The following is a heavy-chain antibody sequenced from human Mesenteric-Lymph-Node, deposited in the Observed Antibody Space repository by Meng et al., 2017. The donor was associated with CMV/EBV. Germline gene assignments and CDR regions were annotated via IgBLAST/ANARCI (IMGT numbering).Heavy chain of an antibody. V-gene: IGHV3-23*03. J-gene: IGHJ6*02. CDR2: IYSGGSST. D-gene: IGHD3-3*01. Sequence: GGSLRLSCAASGFTFSSYAMSWVRQAPGKGLEWVSVIYSGGSSTYYADSVKGRFTISRDNSKNTLYLQMNSLRAEDTAVYYCAIHNVLRFLEWPTRFRGYYGMDVWGQGTTVTVSS. CDR3: AIHNVLRFLEWPTRFRGYYGMDV. CDR1: GFTFSSYA.